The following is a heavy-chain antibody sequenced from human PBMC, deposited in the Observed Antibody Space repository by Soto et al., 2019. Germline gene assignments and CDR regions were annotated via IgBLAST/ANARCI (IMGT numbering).Heavy chain of an antibody. Sequence: ASVKVSCKASGYIFTDYAMHWVRQAPGQRPEWMGWIDCNNGDSKNAQKFQGRVTITRDTSATTGYMELSGLTSEDTAIYYCARDGWMTMRHFDFWGQGTKVTVSS. D-gene: IGHD2-2*03. CDR3: ARDGWMTMRHFDF. CDR2: IDCNNGDS. J-gene: IGHJ3*01. CDR1: GYIFTDYA. V-gene: IGHV1-3*01.